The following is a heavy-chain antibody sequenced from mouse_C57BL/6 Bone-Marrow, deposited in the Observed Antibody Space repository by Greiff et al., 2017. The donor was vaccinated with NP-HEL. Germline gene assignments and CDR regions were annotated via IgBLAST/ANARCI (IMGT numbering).Heavy chain of an antibody. D-gene: IGHD4-1*01. CDR2: IYPRSGNT. Sequence: VHLVESGAELARPGASVKLSCKASGYTFTSYGISWVKQRTGQGLEWIGEIYPRSGNTYYNEKFKGKATLTADKSSSTAYMELRSLTSEDSAVYFCARSLGRGVYWGQGTTLTVSS. J-gene: IGHJ2*01. CDR1: GYTFTSYG. CDR3: ARSLGRGVY. V-gene: IGHV1-81*01.